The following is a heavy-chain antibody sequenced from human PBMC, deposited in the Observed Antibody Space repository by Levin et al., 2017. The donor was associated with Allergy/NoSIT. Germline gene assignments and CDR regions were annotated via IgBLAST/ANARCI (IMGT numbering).Heavy chain of an antibody. V-gene: IGHV3-15*01. Sequence: KPGGSLRLSCVASESTFNTAWMSWVRQAPGKGLEWIGGIKSKTDGGTTDYAAPVKGRFIISRDDSKTTLYLQLNSLKTEDTAVYYCTTDWPFGSGSYYSNAWGQGTLVTVSS. CDR3: TTDWPFGSGSYYSNA. D-gene: IGHD3-10*01. CDR2: IKSKTDGGTT. CDR1: ESTFNTAW. J-gene: IGHJ5*02.